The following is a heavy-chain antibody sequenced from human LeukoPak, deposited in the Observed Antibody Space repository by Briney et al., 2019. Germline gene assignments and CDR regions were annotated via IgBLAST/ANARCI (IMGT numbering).Heavy chain of an antibody. CDR1: GFTFDDYA. Sequence: PGGSLRLSCAASGFTFDDYAMHWVRQAPGKGLEWVSGISWNSGSIGYADSVKGRFTISRDNAKNSLYLQMNSLRAEDTAVYYCAKDLSSGWPYSFDYWGQGTLVTVSS. V-gene: IGHV3-9*01. CDR2: ISWNSGSI. J-gene: IGHJ4*02. CDR3: AKDLSSGWPYSFDY. D-gene: IGHD6-19*01.